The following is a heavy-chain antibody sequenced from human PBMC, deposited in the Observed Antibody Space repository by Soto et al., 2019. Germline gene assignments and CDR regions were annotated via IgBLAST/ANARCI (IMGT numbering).Heavy chain of an antibody. D-gene: IGHD3-22*01. CDR3: AKDLELRAPGNGITMIVTGTQLDY. Sequence: GGSLRLSCAASGFTFSSYAMSWVRQAPGKGLEWVSAISGSGGSTYYADSVKGRFTISRDNSKNTLYLQMNSLRAEDTAVYYCAKDLELRAPGNGITMIVTGTQLDYWGQGTLVTVSS. CDR2: ISGSGGST. CDR1: GFTFSSYA. J-gene: IGHJ4*02. V-gene: IGHV3-23*01.